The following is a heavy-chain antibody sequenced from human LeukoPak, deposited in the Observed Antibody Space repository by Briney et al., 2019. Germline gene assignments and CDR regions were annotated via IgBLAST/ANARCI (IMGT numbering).Heavy chain of an antibody. Sequence: ASVKVSCKASGYTFTSYDINWVRQATGQGLEWMGWMNPNSGNTGYAQKFQGRVTITRNTSISTAYMELSSLRSEDTAVYYCARDHGELHDAFDIWGQGTMVTVSS. D-gene: IGHD1-26*01. CDR2: MNPNSGNT. CDR1: GYTFTSYD. CDR3: ARDHGELHDAFDI. J-gene: IGHJ3*02. V-gene: IGHV1-8*03.